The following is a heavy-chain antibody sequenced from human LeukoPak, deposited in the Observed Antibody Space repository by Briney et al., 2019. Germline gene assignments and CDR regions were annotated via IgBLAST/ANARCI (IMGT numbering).Heavy chain of an antibody. CDR1: GFTFSSYW. CDR3: ARDSSTTNYYYGMDV. V-gene: IGHV3-7*01. D-gene: IGHD2-2*01. Sequence: GGSLRLSCAASGFTFSSYWMSWVRQAPGKGLEWVANIKQDGSEKYYVDSVKGRFTISRDNSKSTLYLLMGSLRAEDMAVYYRARDSSTTNYYYGMDVWGQGTTVTVSS. J-gene: IGHJ6*02. CDR2: IKQDGSEK.